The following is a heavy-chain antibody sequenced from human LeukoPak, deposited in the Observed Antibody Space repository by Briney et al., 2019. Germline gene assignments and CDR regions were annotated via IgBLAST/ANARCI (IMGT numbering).Heavy chain of an antibody. CDR2: IRGKANSYAT. Sequence: PGGSLRLSCAASGFTFSGSAMHWVRQASGKGLEWVGRIRGKANSYATAYAASVKGRFTISRDDSKNTAYLQMNSLKTEDTAVYYCTREGLGESLDYWGQGTLVTVSS. CDR1: GFTFSGSA. CDR3: TREGLGESLDY. V-gene: IGHV3-73*01. D-gene: IGHD3-10*01. J-gene: IGHJ4*02.